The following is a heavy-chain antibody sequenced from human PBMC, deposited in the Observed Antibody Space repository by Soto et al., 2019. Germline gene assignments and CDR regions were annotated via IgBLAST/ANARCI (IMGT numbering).Heavy chain of an antibody. CDR3: ARSLVVAATSENYFDY. CDR1: GGSISSYY. Sequence: SETLSLTCTVSGGSISSYYWSWIRQPPGKGLEWIGYIYYSGSTNYNPSLKSRVTISVDTSKNQFSLKLSSVTAADTAVYYCARSLVVAATSENYFDYWGQGTLVTVSS. V-gene: IGHV4-59*01. D-gene: IGHD2-15*01. J-gene: IGHJ4*02. CDR2: IYYSGST.